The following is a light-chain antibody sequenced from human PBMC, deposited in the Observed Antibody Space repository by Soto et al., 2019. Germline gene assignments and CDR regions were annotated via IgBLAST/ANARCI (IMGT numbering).Light chain of an antibody. CDR1: SSDVGGYNY. V-gene: IGLV2-8*01. Sequence: QSALTQPPSASGSPGQSVTISRTGTSSDVGGYNYVSWYQHHPGEAPQLIIYEVSKRPSGVPARFFGSKSGNTASLTVSGLQAEDEADYFCTSYAGINTYVFGTGTKLTVL. CDR3: TSYAGINTYV. J-gene: IGLJ1*01. CDR2: EVS.